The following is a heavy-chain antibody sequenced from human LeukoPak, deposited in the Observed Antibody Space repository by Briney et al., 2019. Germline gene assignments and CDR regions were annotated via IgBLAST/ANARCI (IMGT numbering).Heavy chain of an antibody. Sequence: GGSLRLSCAASGFTVSSNYMSWVRQAPGKGLEWVSVIYSGGSTYYADSVKGRFTISRDNSKNTLYLQMNSLRAEDTAVYYCARDRSGYDFWSGYPYYYYYYGMDVWGQGTTVTVSS. CDR3: ARDRSGYDFWSGYPYYYYYYGMDV. J-gene: IGHJ6*02. CDR1: GFTVSSNY. D-gene: IGHD3-3*01. V-gene: IGHV3-53*01. CDR2: IYSGGST.